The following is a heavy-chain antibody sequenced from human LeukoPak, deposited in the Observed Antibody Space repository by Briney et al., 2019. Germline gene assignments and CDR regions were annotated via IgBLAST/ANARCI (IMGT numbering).Heavy chain of an antibody. CDR3: AREPKQAAGTHLDY. D-gene: IGHD6-13*01. V-gene: IGHV4-4*07. CDR1: GGSFTTYY. Sequence: SETLSLTCTVSGGSFTTYYWSWIRQPAGRGLEWIGHIDSSGTTNYNPSLKSRVTMSTDPSKNQFSLKLSSVTAADTAVYYCAREPKQAAGTHLDYWGRGTLVTVSS. J-gene: IGHJ4*02. CDR2: IDSSGTT.